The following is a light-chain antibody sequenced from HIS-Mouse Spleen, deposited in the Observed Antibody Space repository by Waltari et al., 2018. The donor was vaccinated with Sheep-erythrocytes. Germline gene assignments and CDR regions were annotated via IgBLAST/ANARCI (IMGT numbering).Light chain of an antibody. CDR3: CSYAGSSTPWV. V-gene: IGLV2-23*01. CDR2: EGS. CDR1: SSDVGSYNL. J-gene: IGLJ3*02. Sequence: QSALTQPASVSGSPGQSITISCTGTSSDVGSYNLVSWYQQHPGKAPKLMIYEGSQRPSGVCNRFSGSKSGNTASLTISGLQAEDEADYYCCSYAGSSTPWVFGGGTKLTVL.